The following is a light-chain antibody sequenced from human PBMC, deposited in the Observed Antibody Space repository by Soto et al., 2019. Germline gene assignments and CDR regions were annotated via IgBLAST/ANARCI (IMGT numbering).Light chain of an antibody. CDR1: SGDVGGFEY. Sequence: QSALTQPASVSGSPGQSIAISCTGTSGDVGGFEYVSWYQQHPGKVPKLMIYDVNNRPSGVSNRFSGSKSGNTASLTISGLQAEDEADYFCSSYTSSNTYVFGTGTKLTVL. V-gene: IGLV2-14*03. CDR3: SSYTSSNTYV. J-gene: IGLJ1*01. CDR2: DVN.